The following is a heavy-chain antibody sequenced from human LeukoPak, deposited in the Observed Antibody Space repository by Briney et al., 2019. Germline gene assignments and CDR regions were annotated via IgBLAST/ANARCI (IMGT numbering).Heavy chain of an antibody. J-gene: IGHJ3*02. D-gene: IGHD3-22*01. CDR1: GDTFTSYY. Sequence: ASVKVSCMASGDTFTSYYMHWVRQAPGQGLECMGIINPSGTSTSYAQKFQGRVTMTRDMSTSTVYMELSSLRSEDTAVYYCARGRRYYDHSDYYYEGDAFDIWGQGTMVTVSS. CDR2: INPSGTST. V-gene: IGHV1-46*01. CDR3: ARGRRYYDHSDYYYEGDAFDI.